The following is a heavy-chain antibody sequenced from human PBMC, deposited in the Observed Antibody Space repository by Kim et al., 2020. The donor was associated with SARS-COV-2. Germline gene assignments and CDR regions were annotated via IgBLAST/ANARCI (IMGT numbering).Heavy chain of an antibody. V-gene: IGHV3-30*18. J-gene: IGHJ3*02. CDR3: AKDHHTWEHNDAFDI. Sequence: GGSLRLSCAASGFTFSSYGMHWVRQAPGKGLEWVAVISYDGSNKYYADSVKGRFTISRDNSKNTLYLQMNSLRAEDTAVYYCAKDHHTWEHNDAFDIWGQGTMVTVSS. D-gene: IGHD1-26*01. CDR1: GFTFSSYG. CDR2: ISYDGSNK.